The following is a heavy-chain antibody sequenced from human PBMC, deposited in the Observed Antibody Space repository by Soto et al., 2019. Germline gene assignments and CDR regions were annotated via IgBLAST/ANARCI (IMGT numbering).Heavy chain of an antibody. CDR2: IYWNDDK. D-gene: IGHD3-3*01. CDR3: ADSSWEYDFWSGYPQPPNYYYYGMDV. V-gene: IGHV2-5*01. CDR1: GFSLSTSGVG. Sequence: QITLKESGPTLVKPTQTLTLTCTFSGFSLSTSGVGVGWIRQPPGKSLEWRALIYWNDDKRYSPSLKSRLNITKDTSKNQVVLTMTNMDPVDPATYYCADSSWEYDFWSGYPQPPNYYYYGMDVWGQGTTVTVSS. J-gene: IGHJ6*02.